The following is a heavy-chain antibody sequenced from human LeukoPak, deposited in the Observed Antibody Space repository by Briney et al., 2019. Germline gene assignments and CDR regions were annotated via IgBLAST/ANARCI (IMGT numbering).Heavy chain of an antibody. J-gene: IGHJ3*02. Sequence: PSATRSLTCAVYGGSFSGYYWSWLRQPPGKGLEWIGEINHSGSTNYNPSLKSRVTISVDTSKNQFSLKLSSVTAADTAVYYCARVVQLWLDAFDIWGQGTMVTVSS. CDR3: ARVVQLWLDAFDI. CDR1: GGSFSGYY. D-gene: IGHD5-18*01. V-gene: IGHV4-34*01. CDR2: INHSGST.